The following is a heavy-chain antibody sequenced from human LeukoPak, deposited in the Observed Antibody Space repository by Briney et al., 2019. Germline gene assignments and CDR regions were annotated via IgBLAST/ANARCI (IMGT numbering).Heavy chain of an antibody. J-gene: IGHJ4*02. V-gene: IGHV1-24*01. D-gene: IGHD3-22*01. CDR1: GYTLTELS. CDR3: ATYLSSGYTY. CDR2: FDPEDGET. Sequence: ASVTVSFKVSGYTLTELSMHWVRQAPGKGLEWMGGFDPEDGETIYAQKFQGRVTMTEDTSTDTAYMELSSLRSEDTAVYYCATYLSSGYTYWGQGTLVTVSS.